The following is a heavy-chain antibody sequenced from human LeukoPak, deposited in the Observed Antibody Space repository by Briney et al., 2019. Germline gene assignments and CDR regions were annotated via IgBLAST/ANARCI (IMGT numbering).Heavy chain of an antibody. D-gene: IGHD6-19*01. CDR1: GGSISSYY. J-gene: IGHJ4*02. Sequence: SETLSLTCTVSGGSISSYYWSWIRQPPGKGLEWIGYIYYSGSTNYNPSLKSRVTISVDTSKNQFSLKLSSVTAADAAVYYCARGVAVAGTFYFDYWGQGTLVTVSS. CDR2: IYYSGST. V-gene: IGHV4-59*01. CDR3: ARGVAVAGTFYFDY.